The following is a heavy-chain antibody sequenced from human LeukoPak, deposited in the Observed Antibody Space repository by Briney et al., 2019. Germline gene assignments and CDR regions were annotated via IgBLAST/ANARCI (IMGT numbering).Heavy chain of an antibody. CDR1: GYSISSGYY. Sequence: SETLSLTCAVSGYSISSGYYWGWIRQPPGKGLEWIGSIYHSGSTYYNPSLKSRVTISVDTSKNLFSLKLNSVTAADTAVYYCARVLSGSGSLYSYYYYMDVWGKGTTVTISS. V-gene: IGHV4-38-2*01. D-gene: IGHD6-19*01. CDR3: ARVLSGSGSLYSYYYYMDV. J-gene: IGHJ6*03. CDR2: IYHSGST.